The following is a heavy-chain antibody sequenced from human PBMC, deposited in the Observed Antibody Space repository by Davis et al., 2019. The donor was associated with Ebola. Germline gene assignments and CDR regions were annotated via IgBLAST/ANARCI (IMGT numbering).Heavy chain of an antibody. Sequence: GESLKISCAASGFTFSTYDMNWVRQAPGKGLEWVSHITRGSSTIYYADSVKGRFIISRDNAKNSLYLQMNSLRDEDTALYYCARNQWPVSFDYWGQGSLVTVSS. J-gene: IGHJ4*02. CDR1: GFTFSTYD. CDR3: ARNQWPVSFDY. CDR2: ITRGSSTI. V-gene: IGHV3-48*02. D-gene: IGHD6-19*01.